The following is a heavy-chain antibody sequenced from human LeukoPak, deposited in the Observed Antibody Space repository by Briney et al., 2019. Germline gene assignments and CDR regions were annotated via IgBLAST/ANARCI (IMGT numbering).Heavy chain of an antibody. CDR2: INHSGST. V-gene: IGHV4-34*01. D-gene: IGHD5-18*01. CDR3: ARDTAMVALDH. Sequence: PSETLSLTCAVYGGSFSGYYWSWIRQPPGKGLEWIGEINHSGSTNYNPSLKSRVTISVDTSKNQFSLKLSSVTAADTAVYYCARDTAMVALDHWGQGTLVTVSS. CDR1: GGSFSGYY. J-gene: IGHJ4*02.